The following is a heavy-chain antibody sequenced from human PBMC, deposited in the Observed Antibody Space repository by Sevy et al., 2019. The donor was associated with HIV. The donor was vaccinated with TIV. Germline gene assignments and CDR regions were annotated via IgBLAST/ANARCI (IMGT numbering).Heavy chain of an antibody. CDR3: EGNLRYFDLGRTRNDN. V-gene: IGHV3-48*03. D-gene: IGHD3-9*01. J-gene: IGHJ4*02. Sequence: GGSLRLSCAASGFAFSSFEMNWVRQAPGKGLEWLSYISSSGSAIDYADSEKGRFTISRDNAKNSLYLQMNSLRAEDTAVYYCEGNLRYFDLGRTRNDNWGQGTLVTVSS. CDR1: GFAFSSFE. CDR2: ISSSGSAI.